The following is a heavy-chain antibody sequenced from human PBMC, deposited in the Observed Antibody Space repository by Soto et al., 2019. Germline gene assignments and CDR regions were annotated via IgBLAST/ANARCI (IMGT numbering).Heavy chain of an antibody. D-gene: IGHD6-13*01. CDR1: GGSLSPYY. CDR3: ERDRRGSSWPRVDY. Sequence: QVQLQESGPGLVKPSETLSLTCIVSGGSLSPYYWSWIRQSPGKGLEWVGSIYSTGTTDYNPSLKSLVTISIATSANMVSQEMTSGTAADTAVYYCERDRRGSSWPRVDYWGQGKLVTVSS. J-gene: IGHJ4*02. V-gene: IGHV4-59*01. CDR2: IYSTGTT.